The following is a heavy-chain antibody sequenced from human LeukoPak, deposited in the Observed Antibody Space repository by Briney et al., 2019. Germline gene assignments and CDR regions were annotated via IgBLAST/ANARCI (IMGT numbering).Heavy chain of an antibody. CDR1: GFTFSDYA. CDR3: ARGRVDCSGARCDNDPWYYFDY. Sequence: QSGGSLRLSCAASGFTFSDYAFHWVRQAPGKGLESVALISYDGKNKYYPDSAKGRFTISRDNFKNTLYLQMKSLRAEDTAVYYCARGRVDCSGARCDNDPWYYFDYWGQGTLVTVSS. J-gene: IGHJ4*02. CDR2: ISYDGKNK. D-gene: IGHD2-15*01. V-gene: IGHV3-30*01.